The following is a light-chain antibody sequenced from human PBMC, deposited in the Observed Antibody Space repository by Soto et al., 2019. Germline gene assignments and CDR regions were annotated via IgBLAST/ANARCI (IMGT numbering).Light chain of an antibody. CDR3: SSYTTRSTYV. CDR2: EVT. Sequence: QSALTQPASVSGSPGQSITISCTVTSRDIGFFNYVSWYQQFPGNAPKLIIFEVTNRPSGVSNRFSASKSGNTASLTISGLQAEDGADYYCSSYTTRSTYVFGTGTKVTL. J-gene: IGLJ1*01. CDR1: SRDIGFFNY. V-gene: IGLV2-14*01.